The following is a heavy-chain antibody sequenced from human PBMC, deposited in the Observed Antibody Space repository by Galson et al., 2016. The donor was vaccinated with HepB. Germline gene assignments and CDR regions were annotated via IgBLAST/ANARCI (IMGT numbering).Heavy chain of an antibody. CDR1: SGFLSSSSAYY. J-gene: IGHJ3*01. Sequence: SETLSLTCTVSSGFLSSSSAYYWGWVRQPPGRGLEWIGNVYYSGSTYYSPSLKSRVTVSVDTSKNQFSLKLTSVTAADTAVYYCARQGTGWPYDAFDVWGQGAMVTVSS. V-gene: IGHV4-39*01. CDR2: VYYSGST. CDR3: ARQGTGWPYDAFDV. D-gene: IGHD6-19*01.